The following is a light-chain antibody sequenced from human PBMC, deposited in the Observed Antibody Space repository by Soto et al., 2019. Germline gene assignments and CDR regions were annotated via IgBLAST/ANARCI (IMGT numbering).Light chain of an antibody. Sequence: DIQMTQSPSTLSASVGGRVTITCRASQSISGWLAWYQQKPGKAPKLLIYDASSLESGVPSGFSGSGSGTEFTLTIYSLQPDDFATYYCQQYKSYVPRTFGQGTKVDIK. CDR1: QSISGW. CDR3: QQYKSYVPRT. V-gene: IGKV1-5*01. J-gene: IGKJ1*01. CDR2: DAS.